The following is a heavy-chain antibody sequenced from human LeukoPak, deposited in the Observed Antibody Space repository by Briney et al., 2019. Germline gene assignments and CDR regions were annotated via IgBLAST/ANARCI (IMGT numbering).Heavy chain of an antibody. CDR1: GFTFSSYA. CDR2: ISGSGGST. J-gene: IGHJ4*02. CDR3: AKDRRPSGSYGGGYFDY. D-gene: IGHD1-26*01. V-gene: IGHV3-23*01. Sequence: GGSLRLSCAASGFTFSSYAMSWVRQAPGKGLEWVSAISGSGGSTYYADSVKGRFTISRDNSKNTLYLQMNGLRAEDTAVYYCAKDRRPSGSYGGGYFDYWGQGTLVTVSS.